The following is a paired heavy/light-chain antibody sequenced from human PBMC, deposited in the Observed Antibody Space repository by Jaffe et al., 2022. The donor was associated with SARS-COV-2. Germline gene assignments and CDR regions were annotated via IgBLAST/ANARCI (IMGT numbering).Light chain of an antibody. CDR2: AAS. CDR1: QDIRSW. V-gene: IGKV1-12*01. J-gene: IGKJ3*01. Sequence: DIQMTQSPSSVSASVGDRVTITCRASQDIRSWLVWYQQRPGKAPKVLIYAASNLQSGVPSRFSGSGSGTDFTLTISSLQPEDFATYYCQQANSFPFTFGPGTEVDIK. CDR3: QQANSFPFT.
Heavy chain of an antibody. CDR3: ARHSGFGGANWFDP. Sequence: QLQLQESGPGLVKPSETLSLTCTVSGASISSRDYYWGWIRQSPGKGLEWIGSLSYSGGAYYNPSLKSRVTTAVDTSKNQFSLKLSSVTAADTAVYYCARHSGFGGANWFDPWGQGTLVTVSS. D-gene: IGHD5-12*01. V-gene: IGHV4-39*01. CDR2: LSYSGGA. J-gene: IGHJ5*02. CDR1: GASISSRDYY.